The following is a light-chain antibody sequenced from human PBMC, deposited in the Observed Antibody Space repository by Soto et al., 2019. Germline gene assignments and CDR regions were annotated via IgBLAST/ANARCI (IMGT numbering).Light chain of an antibody. V-gene: IGKV3-11*01. CDR2: DAS. J-gene: IGKJ5*01. Sequence: EIVLTQSPASLSLSPGERASLSCRASQTTSTNLAWYQQKPGQAPSLLIYDASNRATGIPARFSGSGSGTDVTIIISSLEPEDCEVYYGQQRSSWPITFGQGTRLEIK. CDR1: QTTSTN. CDR3: QQRSSWPIT.